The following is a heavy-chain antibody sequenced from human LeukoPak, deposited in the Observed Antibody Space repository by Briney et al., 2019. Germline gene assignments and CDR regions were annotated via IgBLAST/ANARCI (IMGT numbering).Heavy chain of an antibody. CDR2: ISYDGSNK. CDR1: GFTFSSYA. CDR3: ARWRGSTSERSDY. J-gene: IGHJ4*02. V-gene: IGHV3-30*04. Sequence: PGRSLRLSCAASGFTFSSYAMHWVRQAPGKGLEWVAVISYDGSNKYYADSVKGRFTISRDNAKNSLYLQMDSLRVEDTATYYCARWRGSTSERSDYWGQGTLVTVSS. D-gene: IGHD2-2*01.